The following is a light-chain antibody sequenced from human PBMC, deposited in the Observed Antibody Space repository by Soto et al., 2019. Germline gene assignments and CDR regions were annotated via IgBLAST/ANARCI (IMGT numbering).Light chain of an antibody. CDR1: SGSIASNY. CDR2: ENN. J-gene: IGLJ3*02. CDR3: QSFYSSDHWV. Sequence: NFMLTQPHSVSESPGKTVTISCTRSSGSIASNYVQWYQQRPGSAPTTVIYENNQRPSGVPDRFSGSIDSSSNSASLTISGLKTDDEADYYCQSFYSSDHWVFGGGTKLTVL. V-gene: IGLV6-57*04.